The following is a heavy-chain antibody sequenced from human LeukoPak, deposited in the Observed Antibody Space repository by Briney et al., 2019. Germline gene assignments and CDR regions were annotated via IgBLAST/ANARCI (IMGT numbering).Heavy chain of an antibody. CDR1: GFTFSNAW. Sequence: GGSLRLSCAASGFTFSNAWMSWVRQAPGKGLEWVGRIKSETGGGTTEHAAPVKGRFTISRDNSKNTLFLQMNSLRAEDTAVYYCARGRYDGGGYYLDYWGQGTLVTVSS. CDR3: ARGRYDGGGYYLDY. CDR2: IKSETGGGTT. J-gene: IGHJ4*02. D-gene: IGHD3-22*01. V-gene: IGHV3-15*01.